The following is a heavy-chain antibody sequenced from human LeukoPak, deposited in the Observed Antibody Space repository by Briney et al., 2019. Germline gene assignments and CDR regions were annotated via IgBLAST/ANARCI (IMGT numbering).Heavy chain of an antibody. D-gene: IGHD4-17*01. CDR2: IYSGGNT. CDR3: ARDLGYGDYLAYFDY. Sequence: GGSLRLSCVASGLSVSTNYMSWVRQAPGKGLEWVSVIYSGGNTYYADSVKGRFTISRDNAKNSLYLQMNSLRAEDTAVYYCARDLGYGDYLAYFDYWGQGTLVTVSS. V-gene: IGHV3-66*01. J-gene: IGHJ4*02. CDR1: GLSVSTNY.